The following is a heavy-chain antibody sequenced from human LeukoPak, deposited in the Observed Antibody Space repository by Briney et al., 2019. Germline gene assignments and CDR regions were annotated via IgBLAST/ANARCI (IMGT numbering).Heavy chain of an antibody. V-gene: IGHV4-31*03. J-gene: IGHJ5*02. CDR2: IYYTGST. Sequence: SETLSLTCSVSGGSVSSGGNYWTWVRQHPGKGLQWIGYIYYTGSTYFNPSLKNRVTMSVDTSKNQFSLKLNSVTAADTAVYYCARDYYGSGNTGWFDPWGQGALVTVSS. CDR1: GGSVSSGGNY. CDR3: ARDYYGSGNTGWFDP. D-gene: IGHD3-10*01.